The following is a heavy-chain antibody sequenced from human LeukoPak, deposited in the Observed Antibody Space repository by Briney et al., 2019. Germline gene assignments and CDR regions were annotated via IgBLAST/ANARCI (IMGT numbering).Heavy chain of an antibody. CDR3: AREQTRGGDLDY. Sequence: KTGGSLRLSCAASGFTFSDYYMSWIRQAPGKGLEWVSYISSSGSTIYYADSVKGRFTISRDNAKNSLYLQMYSLRAEDTAVYYCAREQTRGGDLDYWGQGALVTVSS. CDR2: ISSSGSTI. CDR1: GFTFSDYY. J-gene: IGHJ4*02. V-gene: IGHV3-11*04. D-gene: IGHD2-21*02.